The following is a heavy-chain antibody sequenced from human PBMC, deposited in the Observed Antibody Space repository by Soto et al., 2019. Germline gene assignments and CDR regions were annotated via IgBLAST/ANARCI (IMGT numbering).Heavy chain of an antibody. CDR3: ARAAYSYGTAYLSHYYGMDV. CDR1: GGTFSTYA. J-gene: IGHJ6*02. Sequence: QVQLVQSGAEVKKPGSSVKVSCKASGGTFSTYAISWVRQAPGQGLEWVGGIIPIFGTANYAQKFQGRVTITADESTSTAYMELSSLRSEDTAVYYCARAAYSYGTAYLSHYYGMDVWGQGTTVTVSS. CDR2: IIPIFGTA. D-gene: IGHD5-18*01. V-gene: IGHV1-69*01.